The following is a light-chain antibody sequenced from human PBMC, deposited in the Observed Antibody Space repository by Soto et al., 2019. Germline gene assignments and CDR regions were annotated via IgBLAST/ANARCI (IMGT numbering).Light chain of an antibody. J-gene: IGLJ1*01. V-gene: IGLV2-8*01. CDR2: EVY. Sequence: QSVLTQPPSASGSPGQSVTISCTGTSSDVGGYNYVSWYQQHPGKAPKLIIYEVYKRPSGVPDRFSGSKSGNTAALTVSGLQAEDEADYYCSSYVGTNSYVFGTGTKVT. CDR1: SSDVGGYNY. CDR3: SSYVGTNSYV.